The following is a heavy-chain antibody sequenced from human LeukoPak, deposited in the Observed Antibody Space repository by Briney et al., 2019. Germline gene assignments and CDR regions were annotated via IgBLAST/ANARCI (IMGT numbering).Heavy chain of an antibody. V-gene: IGHV4-59*06. CDR3: ARGIKDGSGWYRWFDP. J-gene: IGHJ5*02. CDR1: GGSISNYY. D-gene: IGHD6-19*01. Sequence: SETLSLTCTVSGGSISNYYWSWIRQRAGKGLEWIGYIYYSVSLYYNPSLQSRVTISVDTSKTQFSLKLSSVTAADTAVYYCARGIKDGSGWYRWFDPWGQGTLVTVSS. CDR2: IYYSVSL.